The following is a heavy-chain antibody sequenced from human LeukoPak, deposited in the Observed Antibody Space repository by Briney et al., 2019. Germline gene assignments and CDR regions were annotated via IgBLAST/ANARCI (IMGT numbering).Heavy chain of an antibody. J-gene: IGHJ5*02. D-gene: IGHD5-24*01. CDR1: GFPFSSYG. V-gene: IGHV3-30*02. CDR3: AKSGRWLQVSPDWFDP. CDR2: IRYDGSNK. Sequence: GGSLRLSCKASGFPFSSYGMHWVRQAPGKGLEWVTFIRYDGSNKYYADSVKGRFTISRDDSKNTLYLQMNSLRAEDTAVYYCAKSGRWLQVSPDWFDPWGQGTLVTVSS.